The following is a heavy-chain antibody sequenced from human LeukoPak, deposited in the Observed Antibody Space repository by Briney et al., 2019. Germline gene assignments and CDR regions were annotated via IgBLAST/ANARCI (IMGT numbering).Heavy chain of an antibody. D-gene: IGHD3-9*01. V-gene: IGHV3-7*01. CDR3: ARDVGGYYDILTGYSGNWFDP. Sequence: QPGGSLRLSCAASGFTFSSYWMSWVRQAPGKGLEWVANIKQDGSEKYYVDSVKGRFTISRDNAKNSLYLQMNSLRAEDTAVYYCARDVGGYYDILTGYSGNWFDPWGQGTLVTVSS. CDR1: GFTFSSYW. CDR2: IKQDGSEK. J-gene: IGHJ5*02.